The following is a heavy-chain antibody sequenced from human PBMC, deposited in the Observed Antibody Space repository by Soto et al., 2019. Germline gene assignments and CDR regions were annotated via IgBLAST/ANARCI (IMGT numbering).Heavy chain of an antibody. CDR2: ISGSADST. D-gene: IGHD2-8*01. J-gene: IGHJ6*02. Sequence: GGALRLSCAASGFSFSSFAMNWVRQAPGKGLEWVSIISGSADSTFYADPVKGRFTISKDNSKSTLYLQINSLGAEDTGVYYCARTRGAMIYAISVYGVDVRCQGTMVTVSS. V-gene: IGHV3-23*01. CDR3: ARTRGAMIYAISVYGVDV. CDR1: GFSFSSFA.